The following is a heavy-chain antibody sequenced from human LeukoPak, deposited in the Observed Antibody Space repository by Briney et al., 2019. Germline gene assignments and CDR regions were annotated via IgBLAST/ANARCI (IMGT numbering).Heavy chain of an antibody. J-gene: IGHJ4*02. D-gene: IGHD3-22*01. Sequence: GGSLRLSCAASGFTFSSYAMSWVRQAPGKGLEWVSAISGSGGSTYYADSVEGRFTISRDNSKNTLYLQMNSLRAEDTAVYYCARGAYYYDSSGQYYFDYWGQGTLVTVSS. CDR2: ISGSGGST. CDR1: GFTFSSYA. V-gene: IGHV3-23*01. CDR3: ARGAYYYDSSGQYYFDY.